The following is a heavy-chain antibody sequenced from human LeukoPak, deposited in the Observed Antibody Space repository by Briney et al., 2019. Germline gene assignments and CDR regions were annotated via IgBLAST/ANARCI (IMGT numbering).Heavy chain of an antibody. CDR2: ISGSGGST. J-gene: IGHJ6*02. CDR3: AKDHPDGSRDYYYYYGMDV. V-gene: IGHV3-23*01. Sequence: GGSLRLSCAASGFTFSSYAMGWVRQAPGKGLEWVSAISGSGGSTYYADSVKGRFTISRDNSKNTLYLQMNSLRAEDTAVYYCAKDHPDGSRDYYYYYGMDVWGQGTTVTVSS. D-gene: IGHD5-24*01. CDR1: GFTFSSYA.